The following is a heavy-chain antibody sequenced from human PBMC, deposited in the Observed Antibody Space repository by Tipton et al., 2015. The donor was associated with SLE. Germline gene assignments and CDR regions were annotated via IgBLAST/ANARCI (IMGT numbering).Heavy chain of an antibody. J-gene: IGHJ6*03. D-gene: IGHD1-14*01. CDR1: GGSISSYY. V-gene: IGHV4-59*01. CDR3: ARDLRSGGYYYYYYMDV. CDR2: ISDSGST. Sequence: TLSLTCTVSGGSISSYYWSWIRQPPGKGLEWIGYISDSGSTNYNPSLKSRVTISVDTSKNQFSLKLSSVTAADTAVYYCARDLRSGGYYYYYYMDVWGKGTTVTVSS.